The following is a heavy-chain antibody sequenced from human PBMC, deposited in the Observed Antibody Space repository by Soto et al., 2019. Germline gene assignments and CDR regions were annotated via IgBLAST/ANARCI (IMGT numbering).Heavy chain of an antibody. J-gene: IGHJ6*02. V-gene: IGHV1-69*01. D-gene: IGHD3-10*01. CDR1: GGTFGRYA. CDR2: IIPAFGVP. CDR3: AKVSRPDPISFGSFGMDV. Sequence: QVQLVQSGGEVKKPGSSVKVSCKASGGTFGRYAIGWVRQAPGQGLQCMGGIIPAFGVPNYAHSFQDRDTFTADEPTSTDYMELSSLTSGDTAVYFCAKVSRPDPISFGSFGMDVWGQGTTVTVSS.